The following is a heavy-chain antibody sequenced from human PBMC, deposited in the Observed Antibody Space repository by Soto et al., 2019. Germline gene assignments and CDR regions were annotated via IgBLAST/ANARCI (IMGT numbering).Heavy chain of an antibody. V-gene: IGHV1-3*01. D-gene: IGHD3-10*01. CDR2: INADNGNT. J-gene: IGHJ4*02. CDR1: GYTFTSYA. CDR3: ASSRTYVSGIGDY. Sequence: ASVKVSCKASGYTFTSYAMHWVRQAPGLRLEWMGWINADNGNTKYSQKFQGRVSITRDTSASTAYMELRSLRSEDTAVYYCASSRTYVSGIGDYWGQGTLVTSPQ.